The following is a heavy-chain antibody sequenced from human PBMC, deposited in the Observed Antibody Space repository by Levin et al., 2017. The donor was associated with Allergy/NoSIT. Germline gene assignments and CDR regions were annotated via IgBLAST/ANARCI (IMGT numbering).Heavy chain of an antibody. Sequence: SQTLSLTCTVSGGSISSGSYYWSWIRQPAGKGLEWIGRIYTSGSTNFNPSLKSRVTISVDTSKNQFSLKLSSVTAADTAVYYCARVFTGTTLWEYYYYMDVWGKGTTVTVSS. CDR1: GGSISSGSYY. J-gene: IGHJ6*03. D-gene: IGHD1-1*01. CDR3: ARVFTGTTLWEYYYYMDV. V-gene: IGHV4-61*02. CDR2: IYTSGST.